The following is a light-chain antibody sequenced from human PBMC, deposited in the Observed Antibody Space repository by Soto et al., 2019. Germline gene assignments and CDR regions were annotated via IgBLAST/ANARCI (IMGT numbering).Light chain of an antibody. V-gene: IGLV1-47*01. Sequence: QSVLPQPPSASGTPGQRVTISCSTSNSRSGSNYVYWYQQLPGTAPKLLIYRNDQRPSGVPDRFSGSKSGTSASLAISGLRSEDEADYYCAKWDDSLRVYVFGTGSKLIV. CDR3: AKWDDSLRVYV. CDR2: RND. J-gene: IGLJ1*01. CDR1: NSRSGSNY.